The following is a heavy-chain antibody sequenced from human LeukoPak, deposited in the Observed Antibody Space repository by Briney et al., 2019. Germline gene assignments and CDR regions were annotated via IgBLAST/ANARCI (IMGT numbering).Heavy chain of an antibody. CDR3: GRHQHSGSYGAFDI. V-gene: IGHV5-51*01. Sequence: GEPLKISCQGSGYTFTAYWIGWVRQMPGKGLEWVGIIHPGDADTRYSPSFQGQVTISADKSITTAYLQWSSLKASDTAMYYCGRHQHSGSYGAFDIWGQGTMVSVSS. J-gene: IGHJ3*02. CDR1: GYTFTAYW. D-gene: IGHD1-26*01. CDR2: IHPGDADT.